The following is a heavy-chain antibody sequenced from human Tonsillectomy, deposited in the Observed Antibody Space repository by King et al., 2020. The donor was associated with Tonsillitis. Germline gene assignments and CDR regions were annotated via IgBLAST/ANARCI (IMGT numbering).Heavy chain of an antibody. D-gene: IGHD3-10*01. CDR3: ARALGAGIWFDP. CDR2: ICYSGST. V-gene: IGHV4-39*07. Sequence: QLQESGPRLVKPSETLSLTCTVSGGSISSTNYCWGWIRQPPGKGLEWTGSICYSGSTYYNPSLKSRVSISEDTSKNQFSLKLSSVTAADTAVYYCARALGAGIWFDPWGQRTLVTVSS. CDR1: GGSISSTNYC. J-gene: IGHJ5*02.